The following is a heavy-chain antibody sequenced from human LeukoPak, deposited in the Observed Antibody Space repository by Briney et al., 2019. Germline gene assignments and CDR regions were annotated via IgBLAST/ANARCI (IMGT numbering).Heavy chain of an antibody. V-gene: IGHV3-23*01. CDR1: GFTFSSYV. D-gene: IGHD1-1*01. J-gene: IGHJ3*02. CDR2: ISGSGDTT. CDR3: VMDARGCSDINCNGAFDI. Sequence: GGSLRLSCAASGFTFSSYVMTWVRQAPGRGLEWVSVISGSGDTTYYADSVKGRFTISRDNSKNTLYLQMNSLRAEDTAVYYCVMDARGCSDINCNGAFDIWGQGTMVTVSS.